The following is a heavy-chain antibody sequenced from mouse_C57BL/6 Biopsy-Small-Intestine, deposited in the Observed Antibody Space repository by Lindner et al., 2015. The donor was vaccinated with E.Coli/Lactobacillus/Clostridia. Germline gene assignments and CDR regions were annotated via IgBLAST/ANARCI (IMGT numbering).Heavy chain of an antibody. Sequence: VQLQESGPELVKPGASVKISCKASGYAFSSSWMNWVKQRPGKGLEWIGRIYPGDGDTNYNGKFKGKATLTADKSSSTAYMQLSSLTSEDSAVYFYARFYDGGWYFDVWGTGTTVTVSS. CDR1: GYAFSSSW. D-gene: IGHD2-3*01. V-gene: IGHV1-80*01. CDR2: IYPGDGDT. CDR3: ARFYDGGWYFDV. J-gene: IGHJ1*03.